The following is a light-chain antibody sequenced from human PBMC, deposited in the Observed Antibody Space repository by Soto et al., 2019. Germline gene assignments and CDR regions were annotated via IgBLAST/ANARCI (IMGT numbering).Light chain of an antibody. CDR2: DAS. V-gene: IGKV3-20*01. CDR1: QSVSSSY. J-gene: IGKJ3*01. CDR3: QRDGTSAR. Sequence: EIVLTQSPGTLSLSPGERATLSCRASQSVSSSYLAWYQQKPGQAPRLLIYDASRATGIPDRFSGSGCGTDFTLPITRLEPEDFAVYYCQRDGTSARFGPGTKVDI.